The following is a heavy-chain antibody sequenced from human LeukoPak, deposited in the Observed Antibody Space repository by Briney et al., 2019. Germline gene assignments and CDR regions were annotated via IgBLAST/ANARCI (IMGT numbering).Heavy chain of an antibody. D-gene: IGHD2-15*01. CDR3: YCSGSSCYSLRFDP. J-gene: IGHJ5*02. V-gene: IGHV3-23*01. CDR1: RFTFSSYA. Sequence: GGSLRLSCAASRFTFSSYAMSGVRQARGKGLEWGSTISNSGSYTSYADSVKGRFTISRDNSKNTLYLQMNRLRAEETAVYYCYCSGSSCYSLRFDPWGQGTLVSVSS. CDR2: ISNSGSYT.